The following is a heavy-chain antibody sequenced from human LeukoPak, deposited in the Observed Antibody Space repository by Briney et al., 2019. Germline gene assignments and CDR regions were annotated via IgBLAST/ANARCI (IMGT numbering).Heavy chain of an antibody. D-gene: IGHD6-13*01. V-gene: IGHV3-33*01. CDR1: GFTFNQYG. Sequence: GRSLRLSCAASGFTFNQYGMDWVRQAPGKGLEWVAVIWHDGTTKFYADSVKGRFTISRDNSKNTLSLQMDSLRAEDTAVYYCARGPIASSWHYYFDLWGRGTLVSVSS. J-gene: IGHJ2*01. CDR2: IWHDGTTK. CDR3: ARGPIASSWHYYFDL.